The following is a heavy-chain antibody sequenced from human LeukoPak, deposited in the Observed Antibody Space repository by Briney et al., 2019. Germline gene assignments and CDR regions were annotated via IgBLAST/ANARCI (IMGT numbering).Heavy chain of an antibody. CDR1: GFTFSSYS. CDR3: AGEGSYGYNYFDY. Sequence: GGSLRLSCAASGFTFSSYSMNWARQAPGKGLEWVSSISSSSYIYYADSVKGRFTISRDNAKNSLYLQMNSLRAEDTAVYYCAGEGSYGYNYFDYWGQGTLVTVSS. V-gene: IGHV3-21*01. J-gene: IGHJ4*02. D-gene: IGHD5-24*01. CDR2: ISSSSYI.